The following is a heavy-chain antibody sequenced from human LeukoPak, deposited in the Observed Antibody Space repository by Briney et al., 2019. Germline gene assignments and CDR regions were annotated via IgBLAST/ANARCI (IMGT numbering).Heavy chain of an antibody. Sequence: KSGGSLRLSCAASGFTFSSYSMNWVRQAPGKGLEWVSSISSSSSYIYYADPVKGRFTISRDNAKNSLYLQMNSLRAEDTAVYYCARGGAVAGGEEDYWGQGTLVTVSS. CDR2: ISSSSSYI. CDR3: ARGGAVAGGEEDY. J-gene: IGHJ4*02. V-gene: IGHV3-21*01. D-gene: IGHD6-19*01. CDR1: GFTFSSYS.